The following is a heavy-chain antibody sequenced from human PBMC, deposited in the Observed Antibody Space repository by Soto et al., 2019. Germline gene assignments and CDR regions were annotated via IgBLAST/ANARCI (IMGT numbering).Heavy chain of an antibody. V-gene: IGHV3-23*01. J-gene: IGHJ4*02. CDR3: AKDRGRDYFSNFDS. CDR2: VSPSGRRG. Sequence: PGGSLRLSCAASCFMFDKYSMNCVRQAAGKGLEWFSGVSPSGRRGSYLSSVRGRFFISRDISNNTLFLQMNGLRAEDTAIHYCAKDRGRDYFSNFDSWGPGIMVTVAS. D-gene: IGHD4-17*01. CDR1: CFMFDKYS.